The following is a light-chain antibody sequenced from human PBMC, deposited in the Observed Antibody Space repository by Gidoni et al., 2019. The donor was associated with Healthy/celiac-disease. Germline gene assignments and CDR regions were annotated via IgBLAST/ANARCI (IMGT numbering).Light chain of an antibody. CDR3: QQRSNWPPGFT. Sequence: EIVFTQSPATLSLSPGERATLSCRASQSVSSYLAWYQQKPGQAPRLLIYDASNRATGIPARFSGSGYGTDFTLTISSLEPEDFAVYYCQQRSNWPPGFTCXPXTKVXIK. V-gene: IGKV3-11*01. CDR1: QSVSSY. CDR2: DAS. J-gene: IGKJ3*01.